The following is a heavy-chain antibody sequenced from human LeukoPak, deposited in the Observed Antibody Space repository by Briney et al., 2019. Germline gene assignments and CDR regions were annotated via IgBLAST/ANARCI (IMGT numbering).Heavy chain of an antibody. CDR1: RFTFSSYW. D-gene: IGHD2-15*01. CDR2: LKPNGGDK. J-gene: IGHJ4*02. Sequence: PGGSLRLSCAAPRFTFSSYWMSWVRQAPGKGLELVANLKPNGGDKYYVDSVKGRFTISRDNAKNSLYLQMNSLRAEDTAVYYCARVDCTGGSCFSGFDCWGQGTLLTVSS. CDR3: ARVDCTGGSCFSGFDC. V-gene: IGHV3-7*01.